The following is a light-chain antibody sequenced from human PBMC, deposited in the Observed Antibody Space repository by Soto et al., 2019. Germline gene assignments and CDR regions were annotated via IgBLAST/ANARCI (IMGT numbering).Light chain of an antibody. CDR2: DAS. Sequence: IQVTQSPSSLSASVGDRVTITFQASQDITMYLNWYQQKPGKAPKLLIYDASNLQTGVPSRFSGSGYGTDFTFTISSLQPEDIATYYCQQYDNVFTFGQGTRLEIK. CDR3: QQYDNVFT. CDR1: QDITMY. V-gene: IGKV1-33*01. J-gene: IGKJ5*01.